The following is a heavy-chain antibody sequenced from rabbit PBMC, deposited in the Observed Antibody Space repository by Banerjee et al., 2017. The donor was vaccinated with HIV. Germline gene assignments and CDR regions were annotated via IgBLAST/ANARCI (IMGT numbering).Heavy chain of an antibody. V-gene: IGHV1S40*01. J-gene: IGHJ4*01. Sequence: QSLEESGGDLVKPGASLTLTCTASGFSFSSGYDMCWVRQAPGKGLEWIACIYAGSSDYTYHASWAKGRFTISKTSSTTVTLQLTSLTAADTATYFCARNAGYANGGDGYFKLWGQGTLVTVS. CDR2: IYAGSSDYT. D-gene: IGHD6-1*01. CDR1: GFSFSSGYD. CDR3: ARNAGYANGGDGYFKL.